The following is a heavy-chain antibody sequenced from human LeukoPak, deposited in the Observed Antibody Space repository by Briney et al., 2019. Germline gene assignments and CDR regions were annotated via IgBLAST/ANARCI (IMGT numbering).Heavy chain of an antibody. J-gene: IGHJ6*02. CDR2: IYTSGST. CDR3: GRGALTIFEADYGMDV. D-gene: IGHD3-3*01. V-gene: IGHV4-4*07. CDR1: GGSISSHY. Sequence: SETLSLTCTVSGGSISSHYWSWIRQPAGKGLEWIGRIYTSGSTNYNPSLKSRVTMSVDTSKNQFSLKLSSVTAADTAVYYCGRGALTIFEADYGMDVWGQGTAVTVSS.